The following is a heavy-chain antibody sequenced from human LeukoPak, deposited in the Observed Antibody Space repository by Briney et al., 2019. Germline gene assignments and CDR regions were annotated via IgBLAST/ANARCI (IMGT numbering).Heavy chain of an antibody. Sequence: PGGSLRLSCAASGFTFSTNWMTWVRQAPGKGLEGVANIKQDGGEKYYVDSVKGRFSISRDNARNSLYLQMNSLRAEDTAVYYCAREHLRGNDAFDIWGQGTMVTVSS. V-gene: IGHV3-7*01. CDR2: IKQDGGEK. J-gene: IGHJ3*02. CDR1: GFTFSTNW. CDR3: AREHLRGNDAFDI. D-gene: IGHD3-16*01.